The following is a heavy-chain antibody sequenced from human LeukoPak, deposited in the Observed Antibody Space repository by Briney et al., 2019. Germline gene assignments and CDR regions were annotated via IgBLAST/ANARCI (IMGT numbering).Heavy chain of an antibody. V-gene: IGHV3-9*01. CDR1: GFTFDDYA. CDR2: ISWNSGSI. CDR3: AKLDQFDY. J-gene: IGHJ4*02. Sequence: PGRSLRLSCAASGFTFDDYAMHWVRQAPGKGLEWVSGISWNSGSIGYADSVKGRFTISRDNAKNSLYLQMNSLRAEDTALYYCAKLDQFDYWGQGTLVTVPS.